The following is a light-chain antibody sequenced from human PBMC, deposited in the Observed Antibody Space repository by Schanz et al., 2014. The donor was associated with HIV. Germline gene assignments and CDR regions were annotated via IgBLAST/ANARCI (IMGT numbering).Light chain of an antibody. J-gene: IGLJ3*02. CDR2: NDD. CDR3: ASWDDSLNGVV. Sequence: QSLLTQPPSASGIPGQTVTISCSGSIYTIAWRTVDWYQHLPGTAPRLLIHNDDRRPSGVPERFSASKSGTSASLAISGLQSEDEADYYCASWDDSLNGVVFGGGTKLTVL. CDR1: IYTIAWRT. V-gene: IGLV1-44*01.